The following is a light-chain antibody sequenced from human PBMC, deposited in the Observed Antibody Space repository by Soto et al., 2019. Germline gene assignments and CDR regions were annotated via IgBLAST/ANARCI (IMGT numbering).Light chain of an antibody. Sequence: EIVMTQSPATLSVSPGERATLSCRASQSLSFNLAWYQQKPGQAPRLLIYIASTLQGGVPSRFSGSGSGTDFSLTISSLQPEDVATYYCQYLNSFPLTFGGGTKVEIK. V-gene: IGKV3-15*01. J-gene: IGKJ4*01. CDR3: QYLNSFPLT. CDR2: IAS. CDR1: QSLSFN.